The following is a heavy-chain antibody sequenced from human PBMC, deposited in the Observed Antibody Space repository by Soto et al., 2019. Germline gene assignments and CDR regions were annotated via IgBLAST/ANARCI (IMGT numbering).Heavy chain of an antibody. Sequence: EVQLMESGGGLVQPGGSLRLSCTASGFIFSSYWMHWVRQPPGKGLIWVARINGDGSSVVYADSVKGRFIISRDNAKDSLFLQMNSLGAEDTAVYYCVADTTYSLGATPTRGVRWGQGTLVTVSS. CDR2: INGDGSSV. V-gene: IGHV3-74*01. CDR1: GFIFSSYW. CDR3: VADTTYSLGATPTRGVR. D-gene: IGHD1-26*01. J-gene: IGHJ4*02.